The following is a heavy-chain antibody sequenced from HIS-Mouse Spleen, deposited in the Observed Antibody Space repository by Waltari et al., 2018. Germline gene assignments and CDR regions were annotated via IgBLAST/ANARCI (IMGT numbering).Heavy chain of an antibody. Sequence: QVQLQESGPGLVKPSETLSLTCTVSGYSISSGYYWGWIRQPPGKGLEWIGSIYHSGRTYSNPSLQSRVTISVDTSKNQCSLKLSSVTAADTAVYYCARDPGYSSSSNAFDIWGQGTMVTVSS. D-gene: IGHD6-6*01. J-gene: IGHJ3*02. CDR1: GYSISSGYY. CDR2: IYHSGRT. CDR3: ARDPGYSSSSNAFDI. V-gene: IGHV4-38-2*02.